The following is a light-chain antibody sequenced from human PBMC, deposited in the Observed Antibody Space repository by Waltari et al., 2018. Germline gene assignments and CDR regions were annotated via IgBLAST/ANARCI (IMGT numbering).Light chain of an antibody. J-gene: IGLJ1*01. V-gene: IGLV2-14*03. Sequence: QSALTQPASVSGSPGQSITISCTGTSSDIGDYKLVSWYQQHPGKAPKLIIYDVSNRPSGVSKRFSGSKAGNRASLTISGLQAEDEADYYCSAYRSTTTPCIFGSGTKVTVL. CDR3: SAYRSTTTPCI. CDR1: SSDIGDYKL. CDR2: DVS.